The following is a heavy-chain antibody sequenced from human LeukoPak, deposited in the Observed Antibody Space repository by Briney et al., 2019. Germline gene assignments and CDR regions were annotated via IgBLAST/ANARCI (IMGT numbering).Heavy chain of an antibody. CDR1: GFTFSSYG. J-gene: IGHJ4*02. CDR3: ATEEGYLTNSGNYKGVDY. V-gene: IGHV3-30*02. D-gene: IGHD1-26*01. Sequence: GGSLRLSCAASGFTFSSYGTHWVRQAPGKGLEWVAFIRYDGSNKYYADSVKGRFTISRDNSKDTLYLQMNSLRAEDTAVYYCATEEGYLTNSGNYKGVDYWGQGTLVTVSS. CDR2: IRYDGSNK.